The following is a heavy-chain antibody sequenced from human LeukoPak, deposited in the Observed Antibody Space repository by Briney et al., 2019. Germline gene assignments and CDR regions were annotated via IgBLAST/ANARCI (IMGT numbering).Heavy chain of an antibody. V-gene: IGHV1-2*06. Sequence: GASVKVFCKASGYTFTGYYMHWVRQAPGQGLEWMGRINPNSGGTNYAQKFQGRVTMTRDTSISTAYMELSRLRSDDTAVYYCAREVSLMRATVTTLVYWGQGTLVTVSS. CDR1: GYTFTGYY. D-gene: IGHD4-17*01. J-gene: IGHJ4*02. CDR3: AREVSLMRATVTTLVY. CDR2: INPNSGGT.